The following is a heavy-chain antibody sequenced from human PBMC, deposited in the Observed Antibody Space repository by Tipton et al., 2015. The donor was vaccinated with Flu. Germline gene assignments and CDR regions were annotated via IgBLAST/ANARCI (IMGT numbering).Heavy chain of an antibody. V-gene: IGHV4-38-2*01. Sequence: TLSLTCAVSGYSISSGYYWGWIRQPPGKGLEWIESISHSGSTYYNPSLKSRVTISVDTSRNQFSLKLTSVTAADTAVYYCALWFGYTWGQGTLVTVSS. J-gene: IGHJ5*02. CDR2: ISHSGST. D-gene: IGHD3-10*01. CDR1: GYSISSGYY. CDR3: ALWFGYT.